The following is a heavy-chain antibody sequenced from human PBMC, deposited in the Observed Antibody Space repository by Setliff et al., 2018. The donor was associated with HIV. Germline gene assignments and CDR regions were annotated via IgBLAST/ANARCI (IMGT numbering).Heavy chain of an antibody. Sequence: SETLSLTCTVSGGSISSHYWSWIRQPPGKGLEWIGSIYYSGSTNYNPSLKSRVTISVDTSKNRFSLKLSSVTAADTAVYYCARDPVPQKRNNFWSGYSDYWGQGTLVTVSS. CDR2: IYYSGST. D-gene: IGHD3-3*01. J-gene: IGHJ4*02. CDR3: ARDPVPQKRNNFWSGYSDY. CDR1: GGSISSHY. V-gene: IGHV4-59*11.